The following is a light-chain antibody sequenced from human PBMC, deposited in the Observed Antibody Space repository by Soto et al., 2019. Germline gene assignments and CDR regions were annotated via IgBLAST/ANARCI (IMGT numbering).Light chain of an antibody. V-gene: IGKV3-11*01. CDR2: GAS. J-gene: IGKJ5*01. Sequence: EIVLTQSPGTLSLSPGERATLSCRASQSVSTYLAWYQHKPGQPPRLLIHGASNRATGIPDRFSGSGSGTDFTLTISSLEPEDFAVYSCQQSTNRPSFGQGTRLDIK. CDR1: QSVSTY. CDR3: QQSTNRPS.